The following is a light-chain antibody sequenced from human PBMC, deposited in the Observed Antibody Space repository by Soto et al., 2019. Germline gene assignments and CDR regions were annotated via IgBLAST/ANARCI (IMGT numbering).Light chain of an antibody. CDR3: QHYYGYPVT. J-gene: IGKJ4*01. CDR2: MAS. CDR1: PNIGGW. V-gene: IGKV1-5*03. Sequence: DAQITQSPSTLSASVGDRVTITCRASPNIGGWLAWYQQKPGKAPKLLIYMASTFQTGVPSRFSGSGSGTEFTLTICSLQHDDFATYYCQHYYGYPVTFGGGTKVEMK.